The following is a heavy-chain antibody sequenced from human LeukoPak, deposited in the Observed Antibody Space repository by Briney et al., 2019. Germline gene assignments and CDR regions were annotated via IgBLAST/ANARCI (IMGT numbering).Heavy chain of an antibody. J-gene: IGHJ5*02. CDR2: INPRGGST. D-gene: IGHD1-26*01. V-gene: IGHV1-46*01. Sequence: GASVKVSCKASGYSFSTHYMHWVRQAPGQGLEWMGIINPRGGSTNYAQKLQGRVTVTRDISTSTVYMELSNLRSEDTAVYFCARDQSGEWELLSGWWFDPWGQGTLVTVSS. CDR3: ARDQSGEWELLSGWWFDP. CDR1: GYSFSTHY.